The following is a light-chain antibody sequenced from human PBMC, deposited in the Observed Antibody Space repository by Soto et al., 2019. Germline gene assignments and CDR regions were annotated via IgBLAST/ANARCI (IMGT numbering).Light chain of an antibody. V-gene: IGLV1-40*01. CDR2: ANS. CDR1: SSDIGAGYD. CDR3: QSYDSSLSGFVV. Sequence: QSVLTQPPSVSGAPGQRVTISCTGSSSDIGAGYDVHWYQQIPGTAPKLLIYANSNRPSGVPDRFSGSKSGTSASLAITGLQAEDEADYYCQSYDSSLSGFVVFGGGTKLTVL. J-gene: IGLJ2*01.